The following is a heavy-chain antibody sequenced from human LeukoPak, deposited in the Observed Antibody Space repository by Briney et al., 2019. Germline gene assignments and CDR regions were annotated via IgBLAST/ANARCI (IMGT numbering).Heavy chain of an antibody. D-gene: IGHD3-3*01. Sequence: SETLSLTCTVSGGSISSYYWSWIRQPPGKGLEWIGYIYYSGSTNYNPSLKSRVTISVDTSKNQFSLKLSSVTAADTAVYYCARLIGGYDFWSGYPTAYYFDYWGQGTLVTVSS. J-gene: IGHJ4*02. CDR1: GGSISSYY. CDR2: IYYSGST. V-gene: IGHV4-59*08. CDR3: ARLIGGYDFWSGYPTAYYFDY.